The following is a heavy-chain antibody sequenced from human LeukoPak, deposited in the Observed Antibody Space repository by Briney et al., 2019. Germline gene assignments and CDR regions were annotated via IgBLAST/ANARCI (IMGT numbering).Heavy chain of an antibody. J-gene: IGHJ4*02. V-gene: IGHV3-30*04. Sequence: PRGCLRPAFSASGLTFRIYTMQSGPQAPARGVEWVAGIPYDGSNKIYADFVKGRFNISRDNPKNTLYLQMNSQREEDTPGYYGGGLESRRNGDADNSLDYWGQGTLVTVSS. CDR3: GGLESRRNGDADNSLDY. CDR2: IPYDGSNK. D-gene: IGHD4-17*01. CDR1: GLTFRIYT.